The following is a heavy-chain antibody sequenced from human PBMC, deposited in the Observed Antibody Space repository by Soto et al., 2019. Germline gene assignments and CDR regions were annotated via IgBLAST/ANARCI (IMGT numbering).Heavy chain of an antibody. CDR3: ARDGITFHDAFDI. Sequence: GGSLRLSCAASGFTFSSYAMHWVRQAPGKGLEWVAVISYDGSNKYYADSVKGRFTISRDNSKNTLYLQMNSLRAEDTAVYYCARDGITFHDAFDIWGQGTMVTVSS. D-gene: IGHD3-10*01. CDR1: GFTFSSYA. J-gene: IGHJ3*02. CDR2: ISYDGSNK. V-gene: IGHV3-30-3*01.